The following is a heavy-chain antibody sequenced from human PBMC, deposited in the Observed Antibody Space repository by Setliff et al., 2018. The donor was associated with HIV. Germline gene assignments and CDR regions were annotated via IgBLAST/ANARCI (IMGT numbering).Heavy chain of an antibody. V-gene: IGHV4-38-2*01. CDR1: GYSVSSGYY. Sequence: SETLSLTCAVSGYSVSSGYYWGWIRQPPGKGLEWIGSFYHSGSTFYNPSLKSRVTISLDTSKNQCSLKLRSVTAADTAVYYCVSGPLSGYGYYFDYWGQGALVTVSS. CDR3: VSGPLSGYGYYFDY. D-gene: IGHD3-3*01. J-gene: IGHJ4*02. CDR2: FYHSGST.